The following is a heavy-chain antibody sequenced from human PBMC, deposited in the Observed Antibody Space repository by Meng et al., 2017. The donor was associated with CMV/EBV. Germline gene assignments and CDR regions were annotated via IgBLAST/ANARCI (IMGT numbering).Heavy chain of an antibody. J-gene: IGHJ6*02. V-gene: IGHV3-49*04. D-gene: IGHD2-2*01. CDR3: TRVKVVPAAYYYGMDV. Sequence: GESLKISCTASGFTFGDYAMSWVRQAPGKGLEWVGFIRSKAYGGTTEYAASVKGRFTISRDDSKSIAYLQMNSLKTGDTAVYYCTRVKVVPAAYYYGMDVWGQGTTVTVSS. CDR2: IRSKAYGGTT. CDR1: GFTFGDYA.